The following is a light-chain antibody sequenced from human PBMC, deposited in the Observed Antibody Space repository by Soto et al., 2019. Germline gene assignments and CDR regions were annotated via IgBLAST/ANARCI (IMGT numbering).Light chain of an antibody. CDR2: DAS. CDR3: QQYGNWPPLT. Sequence: EIVMTQSPATLSLSPGEGATLSCRASQSISNKLAWYQQKPGQAPRLLMYDASTRATNIPARFSGSGSGAEFTLTITSLQSEDFAVYYCQQYGNWPPLTFGGETKVDIK. V-gene: IGKV3-15*01. J-gene: IGKJ4*01. CDR1: QSISNK.